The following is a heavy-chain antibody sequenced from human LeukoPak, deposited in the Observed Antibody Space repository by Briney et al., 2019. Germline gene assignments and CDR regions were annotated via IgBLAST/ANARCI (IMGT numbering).Heavy chain of an antibody. D-gene: IGHD2-2*01. Sequence: GGSLRLSCAASGFTFSNAWMSWVRQAPGKGLEWVGRIKSKTDGGTTDYAAPVKGRFTISRDDSKNTLYLQMNSLKTEDTAAYYCTTDGVVVVPAAITYYYYYMDVWGKGTTVTVSS. V-gene: IGHV3-15*01. CDR2: IKSKTDGGTT. J-gene: IGHJ6*03. CDR1: GFTFSNAW. CDR3: TTDGVVVVPAAITYYYYYMDV.